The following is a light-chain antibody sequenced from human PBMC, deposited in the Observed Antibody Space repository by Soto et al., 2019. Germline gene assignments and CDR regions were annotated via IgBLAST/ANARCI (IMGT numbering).Light chain of an antibody. CDR2: GAS. CDR3: QQSNNLAYT. J-gene: IGKJ2*01. CDR1: QSVSDS. V-gene: IGKV3-15*01. Sequence: EIVMTQSPATLSLSPGERVTLSCRASQSVSDSLAWYQQKPGQAPRLLIYGASTRATTTPARFSGSGSGTEFTLTNSSLQYEDFAVYFCQQSNNLAYTFGQGTKLDIK.